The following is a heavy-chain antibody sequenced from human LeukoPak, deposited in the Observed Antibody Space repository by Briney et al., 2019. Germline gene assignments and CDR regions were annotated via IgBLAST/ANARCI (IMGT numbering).Heavy chain of an antibody. V-gene: IGHV3-30*04. CDR2: ISYDGSNK. CDR1: GFTFCSYA. Sequence: GGSLRLSCAASGFTFCSYAMHWVRQAPGKGLEWVAVISYDGSNKYYVDSVKGRFTISRDNSKNTLYLQMNSLRAEDTAVYYCARDERVDWGQGTLVTVSS. CDR3: ARDERVD. J-gene: IGHJ4*02. D-gene: IGHD3-3*01.